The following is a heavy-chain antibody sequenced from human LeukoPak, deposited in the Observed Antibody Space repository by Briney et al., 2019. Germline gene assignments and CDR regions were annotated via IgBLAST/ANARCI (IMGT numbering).Heavy chain of an antibody. CDR1: GYTFTSYD. CDR2: MNPNSGNT. V-gene: IGHV1-8*03. CDR3: ARVGYDFWSGYHSAHFDY. Sequence: ASVKVSCKASGYTFTSYDINWVRQATGQGLEWMGWMNPNSGNTGYAQKFQGRVTITRNTSISTAYMELSSLRSEDTAVYYCARVGYDFWSGYHSAHFDYWGQGTLVTVSS. J-gene: IGHJ4*02. D-gene: IGHD3-3*01.